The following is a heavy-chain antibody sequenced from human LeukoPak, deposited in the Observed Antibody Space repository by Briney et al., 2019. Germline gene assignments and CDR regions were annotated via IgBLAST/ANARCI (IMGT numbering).Heavy chain of an antibody. CDR1: GFTFSSYA. CDR3: AKDLAPSTLSGLFDY. Sequence: GGSLRLSCAASGFTFSSYAMSWVRQAPGKGLEWVSAISGSGGSTYYADSVKGRFTISRDNSKNTLYLQMNSLRAEDTAAYYCAKDLAPSTLSGLFDYWGQGTLVTVSS. J-gene: IGHJ4*02. D-gene: IGHD2-15*01. CDR2: ISGSGGST. V-gene: IGHV3-23*01.